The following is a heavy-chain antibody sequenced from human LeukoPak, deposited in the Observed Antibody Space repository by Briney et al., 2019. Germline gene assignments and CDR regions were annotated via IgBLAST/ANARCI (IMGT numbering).Heavy chain of an antibody. D-gene: IGHD2-21*02. CDR2: IGGSDGST. Sequence: GGSLRLSCAASGFTFSSYAMSWVRQAPGKGLEWVSAIGGSDGSTYYADSVKGRFTISRDNSKNTLYLQMNSLSAEDTAVYYCEKDLGGSGDYRPYWGQGSVVTVSS. CDR1: GFTFSSYA. J-gene: IGHJ4*02. V-gene: IGHV3-23*01. CDR3: EKDLGGSGDYRPY.